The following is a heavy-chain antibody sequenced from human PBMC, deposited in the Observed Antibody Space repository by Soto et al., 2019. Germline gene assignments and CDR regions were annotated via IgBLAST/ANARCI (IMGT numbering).Heavy chain of an antibody. D-gene: IGHD3-16*01. J-gene: IGHJ6*02. CDR2: MNPNSGNT. CDR3: ASYVRSYYNGMDV. CDR1: GYTFSSHD. V-gene: IGHV1-8*01. Sequence: ASVKVSCKASGYTFSSHDINWVRQATGQGLEWMGWMNPNSGNTGYAQKFQGRVTMTRNTSISTAYMELSSLRSEDMAVYYCASYVRSYYNGMDVWGPGTTVTVSS.